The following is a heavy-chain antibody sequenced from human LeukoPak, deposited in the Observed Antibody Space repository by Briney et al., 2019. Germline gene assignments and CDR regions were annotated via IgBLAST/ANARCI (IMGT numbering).Heavy chain of an antibody. V-gene: IGHV4-39*02. J-gene: IGHJ1*01. CDR1: GGSISSSSYY. D-gene: IGHD6-13*01. CDR2: IYHSGST. CDR3: ALGYSSSWYAYFQH. Sequence: SETLSLTCTVSGGSISSSSYYWGWIRQPPGKGLEWIGSIYHSGSTYYNPSLKSRVTISVDTSKHHFSLKLSSVTAADTAVYYLALGYSSSWYAYFQHWGQGPLVPGSS.